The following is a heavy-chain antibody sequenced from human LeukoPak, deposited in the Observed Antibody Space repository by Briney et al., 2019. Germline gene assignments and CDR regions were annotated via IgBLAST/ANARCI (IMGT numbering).Heavy chain of an antibody. J-gene: IGHJ4*02. CDR1: GLTFSNYA. CDR2: VSGSASNT. Sequence: VGSLRLSYAASGLTFSNYAMSWVRQAPGKGLEWVSTVSGSASNTYYADSVKGRFTISRDNSKNTLYLQMNSLRADDTAVYYCAKGFQTYGELSFDGWGQGTLVAVSS. D-gene: IGHD4-17*01. V-gene: IGHV3-23*01. CDR3: AKGFQTYGELSFDG.